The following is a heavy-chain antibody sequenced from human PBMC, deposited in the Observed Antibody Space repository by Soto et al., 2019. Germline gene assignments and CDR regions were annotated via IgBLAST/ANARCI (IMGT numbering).Heavy chain of an antibody. J-gene: IGHJ5*02. Sequence: EVQLLESGGGLVQPGGSLRLSCAASGFTFSSYAMSWVRQAPGKGLEWVSAISGSGGSTYYADSVKGRFTISRDNSKNTLYLQMNSLRAEDTGVYYCAKDLYSSSWYGGWFDPWGQGTLVTVSS. CDR2: ISGSGGST. CDR3: AKDLYSSSWYGGWFDP. CDR1: GFTFSSYA. V-gene: IGHV3-23*01. D-gene: IGHD6-13*01.